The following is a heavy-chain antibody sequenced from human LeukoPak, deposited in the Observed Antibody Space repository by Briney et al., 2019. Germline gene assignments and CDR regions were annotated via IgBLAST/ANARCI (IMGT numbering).Heavy chain of an antibody. CDR1: GFTFSSYA. Sequence: GGSLRLSCAASGFTFSSYAMHWVRQAPGKGLEWVAVISYDGSNKYYADSVKGRFTISRDNSKNTLYLQMNSLRAEDTAVYYCAKAYRGSSGWGARDYWGQGTLVTVSS. CDR3: AKAYRGSSGWGARDY. J-gene: IGHJ4*02. CDR2: ISYDGSNK. D-gene: IGHD6-19*01. V-gene: IGHV3-30*04.